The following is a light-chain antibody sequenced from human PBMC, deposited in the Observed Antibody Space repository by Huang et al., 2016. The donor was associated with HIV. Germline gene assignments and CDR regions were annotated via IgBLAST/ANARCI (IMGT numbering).Light chain of an antibody. CDR2: DAS. J-gene: IGKJ1*01. Sequence: DIQMTQSPSTLSASVGDRATIPCRASQSISSWLAWYQQKAGKAPKLLIYDASSLESGVPSRFSGSGSGTEFTLTISSLQPDNFATYYCQQYNSYPWTFGQGTKVEIK. V-gene: IGKV1-5*01. CDR1: QSISSW. CDR3: QQYNSYPWT.